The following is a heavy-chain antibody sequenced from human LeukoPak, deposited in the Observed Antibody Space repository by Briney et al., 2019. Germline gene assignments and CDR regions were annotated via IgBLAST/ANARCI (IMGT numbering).Heavy chain of an antibody. CDR2: INPNSGGT. D-gene: IGHD3-10*01. CDR3: ATGGELLSSYFDY. Sequence: ASVKVSCKASGYTFTGYYMHWVRQAPGQGLEWMGWINPNSGGTNYAQKFQGRVTMTEDTSTDTAYMELSSLRSEDTAVYYCATGGELLSSYFDYWGQGTLVTVSS. J-gene: IGHJ4*02. CDR1: GYTFTGYY. V-gene: IGHV1-2*02.